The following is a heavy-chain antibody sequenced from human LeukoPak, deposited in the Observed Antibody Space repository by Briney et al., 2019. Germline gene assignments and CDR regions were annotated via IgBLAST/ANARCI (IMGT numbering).Heavy chain of an antibody. CDR1: GYTFTGYY. D-gene: IGHD3-3*01. CDR2: INPNSGGT. V-gene: IGHV1-2*02. CDR3: ARESVLRFLEWANFDY. J-gene: IGHJ4*02. Sequence: GASVKVSCKASGYTFTGYYMHWVQQAPGQGLEWMGWINPNSGGTNYAQKFQGRVTMTRDTSISTAYMELSRLRSDDTAVYYCARESVLRFLEWANFDYWGQGTLVTVSS.